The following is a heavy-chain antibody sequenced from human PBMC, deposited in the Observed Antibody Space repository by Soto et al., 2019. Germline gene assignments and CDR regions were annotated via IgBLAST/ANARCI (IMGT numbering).Heavy chain of an antibody. CDR1: GASISRYY. D-gene: IGHD1-26*01. J-gene: IGHJ1*01. CDR2: LYNTGST. V-gene: IGHV4-59*01. CDR3: ARDGSNGGSSSKYSQH. Sequence: PSETLSLTCTVSGASISRYYWSWIRQSPGKGLEWIGYLYNTGSTIYNPSLKSRVTISVDTSKNQFSLKMNSVTAADTAVYYCARDGSNGGSSSKYSQHGGKGTLVTVPS.